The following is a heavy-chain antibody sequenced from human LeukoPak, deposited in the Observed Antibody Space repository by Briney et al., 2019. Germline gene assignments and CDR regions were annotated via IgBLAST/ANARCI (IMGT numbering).Heavy chain of an antibody. Sequence: PGGSLRLSCAASGFTVSSNYMSWVRQAPGKGLEWVSVIYSGGSTYYADSVKGRFTISRDNSKNTLYLQMNSLRAEDTAVYYCATGKPAAIDYYYYGMDAGGKGTTVTVPS. CDR1: GFTVSSNY. V-gene: IGHV3-53*01. CDR3: ATGKPAAIDYYYYGMDA. D-gene: IGHD2-2*01. CDR2: IYSGGST. J-gene: IGHJ6*04.